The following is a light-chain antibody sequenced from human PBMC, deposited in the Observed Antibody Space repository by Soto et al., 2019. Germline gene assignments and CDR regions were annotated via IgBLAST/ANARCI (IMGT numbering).Light chain of an antibody. CDR1: QSISSS. CDR2: GAS. J-gene: IGKJ1*01. Sequence: EIVMTQSPAILSVSPGERATLSCRASQSISSSLAWYQQKPGQAPRPLIWGASTSATDIPARFSGGGSGTAFTRTISSLHSEDFAVYYCEQYWSWSPTVGKGTKVEIK. CDR3: EQYWSWSPT. V-gene: IGKV3-15*01.